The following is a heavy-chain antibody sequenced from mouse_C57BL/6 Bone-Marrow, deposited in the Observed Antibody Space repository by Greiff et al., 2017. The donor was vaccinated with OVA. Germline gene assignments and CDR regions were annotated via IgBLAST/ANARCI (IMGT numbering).Heavy chain of an antibody. J-gene: IGHJ2*01. CDR3: ARREGSSWYYFDY. V-gene: IGHV1-72*01. CDR2: IDPNSGGT. Sequence: QVQLQQPGAELVKPGASVKLSCKASGYTFTSYWMHWVKQRPGRGLEWIGRIDPNSGGTKYTEQFKSKATLTVDKPSSTAYMQLSSLTSEDSAVYYCARREGSSWYYFDYWGQGTTLTVSS. D-gene: IGHD1-1*01. CDR1: GYTFTSYW.